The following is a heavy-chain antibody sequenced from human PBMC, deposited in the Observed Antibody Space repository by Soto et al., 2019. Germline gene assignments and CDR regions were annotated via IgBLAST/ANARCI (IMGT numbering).Heavy chain of an antibody. V-gene: IGHV1-46*01. Sequence: ASVKVSCKASGYTFTSYYMHWVRQAPGQGLEWMGIINPSGGSTSYAQKFQGRVTMTRDTSTSTVYMELSSLRSEDTAAYYCARDNQKLVRRARWFDPWGQGTLVTVSS. CDR3: ARDNQKLVRRARWFDP. CDR1: GYTFTSYY. D-gene: IGHD6-13*01. J-gene: IGHJ5*02. CDR2: INPSGGST.